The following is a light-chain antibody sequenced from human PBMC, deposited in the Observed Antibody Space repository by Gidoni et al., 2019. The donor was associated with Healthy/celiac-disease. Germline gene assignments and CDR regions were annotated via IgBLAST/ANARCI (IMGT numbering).Light chain of an antibody. V-gene: IGLV2-14*04. J-gene: IGLJ1*01. CDR1: SSDVGGYNY. Sequence: PGQSITISCTGTSSDVGGYNYVSWYQQHPGKAPKLMIYDVSNRPSGVSNRFSGSKSGNTASLTISVLQAEDEADYYCSSYTSSSTLFGTGTKVTVL. CDR2: DVS. CDR3: SSYTSSSTL.